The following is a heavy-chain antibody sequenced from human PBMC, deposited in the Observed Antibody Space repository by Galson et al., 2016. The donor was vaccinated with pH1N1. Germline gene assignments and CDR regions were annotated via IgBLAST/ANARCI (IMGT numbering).Heavy chain of an antibody. CDR2: ISGSGRTI. Sequence: LRLSCAASGFTFSDHYMSWIRQAPGKGLEWISYISGSGRTIYYADSVKGRFTISRDNAKNSLYLQMNSLGAEDTAVYYCSTIVGVVTIFDNWGQGTLVTVSS. D-gene: IGHD3-3*01. CDR1: GFTFSDHY. J-gene: IGHJ4*02. V-gene: IGHV3-11*01. CDR3: STIVGVVTIFDN.